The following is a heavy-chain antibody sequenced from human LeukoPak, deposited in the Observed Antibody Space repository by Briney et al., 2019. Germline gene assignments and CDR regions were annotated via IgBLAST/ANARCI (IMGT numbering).Heavy chain of an antibody. CDR3: AKDSQYYDFWSRYNHYSYHYMDV. D-gene: IGHD3-3*01. J-gene: IGHJ6*03. V-gene: IGHV3-53*01. CDR1: GFTFSSYW. Sequence: GGSLRLSCAASGFTFSSYWMHWVRQAPGKGLEWVSVIYSGGSTYYADSVKGRFTISRDNSENTLYLQINNLRAEDTAVYYCAKDSQYYDFWSRYNHYSYHYMDVWGKGTTVIVSS. CDR2: IYSGGST.